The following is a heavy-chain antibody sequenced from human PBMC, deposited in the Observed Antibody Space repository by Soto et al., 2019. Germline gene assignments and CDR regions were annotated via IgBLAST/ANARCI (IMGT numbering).Heavy chain of an antibody. CDR2: IYPDDSRS. Sequence: EVQLVQPGAEVKKPGESLKISCKGSGYNFIRYWIGWVRQMPGKGLEWMGIIYPDDSRSEYSPSFQGQVTTSVDKSISTAYLQWSSLKASDTAIYYCARLYYSDSRGTGMDVWGQGTTVTVSS. J-gene: IGHJ6*02. CDR3: ARLYYSDSRGTGMDV. CDR1: GYNFIRYW. V-gene: IGHV5-51*01. D-gene: IGHD3-22*01.